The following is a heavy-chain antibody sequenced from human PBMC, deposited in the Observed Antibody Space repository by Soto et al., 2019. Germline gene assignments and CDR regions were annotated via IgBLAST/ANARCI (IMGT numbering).Heavy chain of an antibody. Sequence: PSQTLSLTCAISGDSVSSNSAAWNCIRQCPSRGLEWLGRTYYRSKWYNDYAVSVKSRITINPNTSKNQFSLQLNSVTPEDTAVYYCARTRYSSDRRRFDYWGQGTLVTVSS. CDR2: TYYRSKWYN. V-gene: IGHV6-1*01. J-gene: IGHJ4*02. D-gene: IGHD5-18*01. CDR1: GDSVSSNSAA. CDR3: ARTRYSSDRRRFDY.